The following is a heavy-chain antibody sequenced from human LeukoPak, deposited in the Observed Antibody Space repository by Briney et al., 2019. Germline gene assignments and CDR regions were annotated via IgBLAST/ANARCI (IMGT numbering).Heavy chain of an antibody. D-gene: IGHD3-10*01. J-gene: IGHJ4*02. Sequence: AGGSLRLSCSASGFTFSNYAMHWVRQAPGKGLQWVSSISGSSTYIFYADSVKGRFTISRDKSKNTVNLQMSSLRVEDTALYYCARDGGSESYAFDYWGQETLVTVSS. CDR3: ARDGGSESYAFDY. CDR2: ISGSSTYI. V-gene: IGHV3-21*01. CDR1: GFTFSNYA.